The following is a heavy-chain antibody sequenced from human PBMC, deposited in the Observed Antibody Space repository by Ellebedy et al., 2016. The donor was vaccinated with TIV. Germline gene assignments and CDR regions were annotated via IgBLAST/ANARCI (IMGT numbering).Heavy chain of an antibody. Sequence: ASVKVSXXASGYTFTSYYMHWVRQVPGQGLEWMGWINPNSGGTNYAQKFQGWVTMTRDTSISTAYMELSRLRSDDTAVYYCARGRMVADFDYWGQGTLVTVSS. J-gene: IGHJ4*02. CDR2: INPNSGGT. CDR3: ARGRMVADFDY. CDR1: GYTFTSYY. V-gene: IGHV1-2*04. D-gene: IGHD2-15*01.